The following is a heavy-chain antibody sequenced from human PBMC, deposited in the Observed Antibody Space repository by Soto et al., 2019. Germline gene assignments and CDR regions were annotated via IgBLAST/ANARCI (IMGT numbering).Heavy chain of an antibody. CDR1: GFDVSSNY. V-gene: IGHV3-53*04. D-gene: IGHD4-17*01. Sequence: EVQLVESGGGLVQPGGSLRLPCAASGFDVSSNYMSWVRQAPGKGLEWVSLIYSGGTTYYADSVKGRFTISRHSSKNTLYLQLNSLRVEDTAVYYCAGRTYGWGQGTMVTVSA. J-gene: IGHJ3*01. CDR3: AGRTYG. CDR2: IYSGGTT.